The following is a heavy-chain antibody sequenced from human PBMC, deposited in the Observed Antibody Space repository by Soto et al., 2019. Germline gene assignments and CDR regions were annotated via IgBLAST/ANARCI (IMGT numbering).Heavy chain of an antibody. V-gene: IGHV4-59*01. Sequence: SETLSLSCTVSGGSIGSYYWSWIRQPPGRGLEWIGCVYYSDGTNYNPSLKSRVTMSMDKSNNQFSLRLSSVTAADTAVYYCARTESSSWSFFYYGMDVWGQGTTVTVSS. J-gene: IGHJ6*02. CDR1: GGSIGSYY. CDR2: VYYSDGT. D-gene: IGHD6-13*01. CDR3: ARTESSSWSFFYYGMDV.